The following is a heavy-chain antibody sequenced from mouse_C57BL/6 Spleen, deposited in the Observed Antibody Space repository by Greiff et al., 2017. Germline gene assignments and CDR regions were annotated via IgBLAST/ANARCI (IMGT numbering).Heavy chain of an antibody. CDR2: IDPSDSYT. CDR3: ARGGGRTWFAY. V-gene: IGHV1-59*01. CDR1: GYTFTSYW. J-gene: IGHJ3*01. Sequence: QVQLQQPGAELVRPGTSVKLSCKASGYTFTSYWMHWVKQRPGQGLEWIGVIDPSDSYTNYNQQFKGKATLTVDTSSSTAYMQLSSLTSEDSAVYDGARGGGRTWFAYWGQGTLVTVSA.